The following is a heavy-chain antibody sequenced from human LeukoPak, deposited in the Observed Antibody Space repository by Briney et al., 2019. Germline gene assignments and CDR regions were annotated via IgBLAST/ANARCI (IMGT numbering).Heavy chain of an antibody. CDR2: IYYSGST. J-gene: IGHJ5*02. Sequence: SETLSLTCVVSDYSISSGYYWGWIRQPPGKGLEWIGYIYYSGSTNYNPSLKSRVTISVDTSKNQFSLKLTSVTAADTAVYYCASIPATNYGVRFDPWGQGTLVTVSS. D-gene: IGHD4-17*01. CDR1: DYSISSGYY. V-gene: IGHV4-61*01. CDR3: ASIPATNYGVRFDP.